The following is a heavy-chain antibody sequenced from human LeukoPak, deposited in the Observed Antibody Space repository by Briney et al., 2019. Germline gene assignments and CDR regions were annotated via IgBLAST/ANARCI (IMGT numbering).Heavy chain of an antibody. J-gene: IGHJ6*02. V-gene: IGHV3-23*01. Sequence: GGSLRLSCAASGFTFSSYAMSWVRQAPGKGLEWVSAISGSGGSTYYADSVKGRLTISKDNSKNTVYLQMSSLRVDDTAVYYCAKAASSSWPSYYYGMDVWGQGTTVTVSS. CDR3: AKAASSSWPSYYYGMDV. CDR2: ISGSGGST. D-gene: IGHD6-13*01. CDR1: GFTFSSYA.